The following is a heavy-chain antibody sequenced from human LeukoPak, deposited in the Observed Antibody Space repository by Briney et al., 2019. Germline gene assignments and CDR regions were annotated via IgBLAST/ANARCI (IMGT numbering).Heavy chain of an antibody. CDR3: ALEGSGRSLDP. V-gene: IGHV3-7*01. CDR2: IKQDGSQS. J-gene: IGHJ5*02. Sequence: GGSLRLSCAASGFISSNVWMSWVCQAPGKGLEWVANIKQDGSQSYYVDSVEGRFTISRDTARNSLHLQINSLRAEDTAMYYCALEGSGRSLDPWGQGTLVTVSS. CDR1: GFISSNVW. D-gene: IGHD3-3*01.